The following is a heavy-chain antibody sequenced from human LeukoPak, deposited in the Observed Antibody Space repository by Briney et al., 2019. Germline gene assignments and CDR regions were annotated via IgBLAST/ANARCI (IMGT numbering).Heavy chain of an antibody. J-gene: IGHJ4*02. CDR2: IKQDGSEK. D-gene: IGHD2-2*02. CDR3: ARSRYCSSTSCYKDY. CDR1: GFTFSTYY. Sequence: GGSLRLSCAASGFTFSTYYMSWVRQAPGKGLEWVANIKQDGSEKYYVDSVKGRFTISRDNAKNSLCLQMNNMRAEDTAVYYCARSRYCSSTSCYKDYWGQGTLVTVSS. V-gene: IGHV3-7*01.